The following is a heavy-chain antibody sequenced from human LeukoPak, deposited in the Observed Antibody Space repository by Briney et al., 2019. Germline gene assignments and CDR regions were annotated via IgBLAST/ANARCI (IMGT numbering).Heavy chain of an antibody. D-gene: IGHD1-26*01. Sequence: SVKVSCKASGGTFSSYAISWVRQAPGQGLEWMGGIIPIFGTANHAQKFQGRVTITTDESTSTAYMELSSLRSEDTAVYYCAREGGRYYHAFDIWGQGTMVTVSS. CDR1: GGTFSSYA. CDR3: AREGGRYYHAFDI. J-gene: IGHJ3*02. CDR2: IIPIFGTA. V-gene: IGHV1-69*05.